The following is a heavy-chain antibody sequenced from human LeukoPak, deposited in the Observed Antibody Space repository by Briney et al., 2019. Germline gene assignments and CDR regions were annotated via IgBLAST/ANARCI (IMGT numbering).Heavy chain of an antibody. D-gene: IGHD2-15*01. J-gene: IGHJ6*02. CDR1: GYSFTSYW. V-gene: IGHV5-51*01. CDR3: ARHRKVAATTANYYYGMDV. Sequence: GESLKISCKGSGYSFTSYWIGWVRQMPGKGLEWMGIIYPGDSGTRYSPSFQGQVTISADKSISTAYLQWSSLKASDTAMYYCARHRKVAATTANYYYGMDVWGQGTTVTVSS. CDR2: IYPGDSGT.